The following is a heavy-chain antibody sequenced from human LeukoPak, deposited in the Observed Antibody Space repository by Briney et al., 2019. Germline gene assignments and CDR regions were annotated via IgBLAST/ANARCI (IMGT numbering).Heavy chain of an antibody. CDR3: ARGHYSNFVHLYY. D-gene: IGHD4-11*01. Sequence: SETLSLTCTVSGGSISSGDYYWSWIRQPPGKGLEWIGYIYYSGSTHYNPSLKSRVTISVDTSKNQFSLKLSSVTAADTAVYYCARGHYSNFVHLYYWGQGTLDTVSS. J-gene: IGHJ4*02. CDR2: IYYSGST. V-gene: IGHV4-30-4*08. CDR1: GGSISSGDYY.